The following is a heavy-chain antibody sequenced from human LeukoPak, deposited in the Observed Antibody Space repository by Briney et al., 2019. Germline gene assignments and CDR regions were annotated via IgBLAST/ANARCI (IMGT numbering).Heavy chain of an antibody. V-gene: IGHV3-21*01. Sequence: GGSLRLSCAASGFTFSLSNMNWVRLALGKGLEWVSSISSSSSYINYADSVKGRFTISRDNAKNSLYLQMNSLRVEDTAVYYCARDYDGNSHFDYWGQGTLVTVSS. CDR1: GFTFSLSN. CDR2: ISSSSSYI. CDR3: ARDYDGNSHFDY. J-gene: IGHJ4*02. D-gene: IGHD3-16*01.